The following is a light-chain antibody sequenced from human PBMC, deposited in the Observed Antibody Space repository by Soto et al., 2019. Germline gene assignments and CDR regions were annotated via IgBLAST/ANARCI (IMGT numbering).Light chain of an antibody. CDR3: QQYGSSPLT. V-gene: IGKV3-20*01. CDR2: GAS. J-gene: IGKJ4*01. CDR1: QSVSSSN. Sequence: EIVLTQSPGTLSLSPGERATLSCRASQSVSSSNLAWYQQKPGQAPRLLIYGASSRATGIPDRFSGSGSGTVFTLTIRRLEPEDFAVYYCQQYGSSPLTFGGGNEVEIK.